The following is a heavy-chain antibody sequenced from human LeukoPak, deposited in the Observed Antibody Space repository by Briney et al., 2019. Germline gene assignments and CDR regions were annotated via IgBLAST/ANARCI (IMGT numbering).Heavy chain of an antibody. CDR1: GGSISSSSYY. J-gene: IGHJ6*03. CDR2: IYYSGRT. Sequence: SETLSLTCTVSGGSISSSSYYWGWIRQPPGKGLEWIGSIYYSGRTYYNPSLKNRVTISVNQSKNQFSLKLSSVTAADTAVYYCARDSIFRVGYMDVWGKGTTVTVSS. D-gene: IGHD3-3*01. CDR3: ARDSIFRVGYMDV. V-gene: IGHV4-39*07.